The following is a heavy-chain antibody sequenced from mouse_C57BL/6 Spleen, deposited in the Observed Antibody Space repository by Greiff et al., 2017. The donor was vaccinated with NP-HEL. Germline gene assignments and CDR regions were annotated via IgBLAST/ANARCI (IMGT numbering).Heavy chain of an antibody. V-gene: IGHV1-81*01. Sequence: QVQLQQSGAELARPGASVKLSCKASGYTFTSYGISWVKQRTGQGLEWIGEIYPRSGNTYYNEKFKGKATLTADKSSSTAYMELRSLTSEDSAVYFCARGDYDYFLWYFDVWGTGTTVTVSS. CDR2: IYPRSGNT. CDR1: GYTFTSYG. D-gene: IGHD2-4*01. CDR3: ARGDYDYFLWYFDV. J-gene: IGHJ1*03.